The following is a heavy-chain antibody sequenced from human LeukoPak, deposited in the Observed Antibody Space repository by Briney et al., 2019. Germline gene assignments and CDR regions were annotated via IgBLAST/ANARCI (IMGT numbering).Heavy chain of an antibody. CDR3: ARVPGAGALDI. J-gene: IGHJ3*02. Sequence: PGRSLRLSCAASGFTFSTYAMNWVRQAPGKGLEWVAIISYDGSKKYYAESVRGRFTISRDNSSNNLYLQMSSLRTDDTGAYYCARVPGAGALDIWGQGTMVIVSS. CDR1: GFTFSTYA. V-gene: IGHV3-30-3*01. CDR2: ISYDGSKK.